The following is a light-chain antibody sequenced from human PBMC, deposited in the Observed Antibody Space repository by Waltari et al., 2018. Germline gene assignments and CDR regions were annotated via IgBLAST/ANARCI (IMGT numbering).Light chain of an antibody. J-gene: IGKJ2*01. Sequence: DIQMTQSPSTLSASVGDRVTLTCRASQSITRYLNWYQQKPGKAPKLLIYTTSTLQSDIPSRFSGSGSGTDFTLTISSLQPEDFATYYCQQSFNTPRTFGQGTKLEIK. CDR2: TTS. CDR1: QSITRY. CDR3: QQSFNTPRT. V-gene: IGKV1-39*01.